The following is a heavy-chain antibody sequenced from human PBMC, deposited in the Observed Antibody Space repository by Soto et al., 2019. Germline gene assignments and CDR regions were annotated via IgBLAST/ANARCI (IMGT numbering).Heavy chain of an antibody. Sequence: GGSLRLSCAASGFTFSNCGMNGVRQTPGKGLEGVSYISDSGATKHYADSVKGRFTISRDNGKDSLYLQMNSLRDEDTAVYFCARCSRNSCYSYGVDVWGQGATVTVSS. CDR1: GFTFSNCG. V-gene: IGHV3-48*02. CDR3: ARCSRNSCYSYGVDV. J-gene: IGHJ6*02. CDR2: ISDSGATK. D-gene: IGHD2-15*01.